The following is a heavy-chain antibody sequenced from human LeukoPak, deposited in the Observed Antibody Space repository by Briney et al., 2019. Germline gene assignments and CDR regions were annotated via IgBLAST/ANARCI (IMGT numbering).Heavy chain of an antibody. J-gene: IGHJ1*01. V-gene: IGHV3-23*01. CDR3: AKDLDSTGSWPPEYFQH. CDR2: ISTSSRT. CDR1: GFTFSSYA. D-gene: IGHD3-22*01. Sequence: GGSLRLSCEASGFTFSSYAMSWVRQAPGKGLEWVSLISTSSRTHYADSMKGRFTISRDNSRNTLYLQINSLRAEDTAVYYCAKDLDSTGSWPPEYFQHWGQGSPVTVSS.